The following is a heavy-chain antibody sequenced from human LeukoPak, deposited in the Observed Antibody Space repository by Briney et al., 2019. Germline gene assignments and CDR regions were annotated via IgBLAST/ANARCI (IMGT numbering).Heavy chain of an antibody. V-gene: IGHV1-18*01. CDR3: ASISSSWFEY. J-gene: IGHJ5*01. D-gene: IGHD6-13*01. Sequence: GASVKVSCKASGNTSSTHGVSWVRQAPGQGLEWMGWISDYNGNTNYAQNPQGRLTLTTDTSTSTAYMELRGLKSDDTAVYFCASISSSWFEYWGQGTLVTVSS. CDR1: GNTSSTHG. CDR2: ISDYNGNT.